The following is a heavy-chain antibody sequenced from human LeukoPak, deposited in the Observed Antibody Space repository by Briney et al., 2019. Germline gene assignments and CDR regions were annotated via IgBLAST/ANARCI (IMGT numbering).Heavy chain of an antibody. Sequence: ASVTVSCKASGYTFTDYCMHWVRQAPGQGLEWMGWINPNSGGTNYAQKFQGRVTMTRDTSISTAYMELSRLRSDDTAVYYCARDPTGGGLPDYWGQGTLVTVSS. CDR3: ARDPTGGGLPDY. CDR1: GYTFTDYC. CDR2: INPNSGGT. D-gene: IGHD3-16*01. V-gene: IGHV1-2*02. J-gene: IGHJ4*02.